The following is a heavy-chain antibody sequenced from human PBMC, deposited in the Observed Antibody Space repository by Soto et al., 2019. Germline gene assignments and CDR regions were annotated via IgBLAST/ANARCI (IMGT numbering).Heavy chain of an antibody. CDR3: ARGPDYGDPVGY. CDR1: GGSISSGGYY. CDR2: IYYSGST. D-gene: IGHD4-17*01. J-gene: IGHJ4*02. Sequence: SETLSLTCTVSGGSISSGGYYWSWIRQHPGKGLEWIGYIYYSGSTYYNPSLKSRVTISVDTSKNQFSLKLSSVTAADTAVYYCARGPDYGDPVGYWGQGTLVTVSS. V-gene: IGHV4-31*03.